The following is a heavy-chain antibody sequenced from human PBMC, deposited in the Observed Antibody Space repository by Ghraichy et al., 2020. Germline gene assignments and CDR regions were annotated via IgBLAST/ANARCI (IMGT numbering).Heavy chain of an antibody. V-gene: IGHV4-34*01. CDR2: INHSGST. J-gene: IGHJ1*01. CDR3: ARGRRYFDWLLVEYFQH. D-gene: IGHD3-9*01. CDR1: GGSFSGYY. Sequence: SETLSLTCAVYGGSFSGYYWSWIRQPPGKGLEWIGEINHSGSTNYNPSLKSRVTISVDTSKNQFSLKLSSVTAADTAVYYCARGRRYFDWLLVEYFQHWGQGTLVTVSS.